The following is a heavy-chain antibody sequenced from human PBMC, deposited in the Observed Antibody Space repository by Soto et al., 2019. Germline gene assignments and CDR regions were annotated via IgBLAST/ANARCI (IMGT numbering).Heavy chain of an antibody. V-gene: IGHV4-59*08. CDR3: ARWYYYGSGSYAAFDI. CDR1: GGSISSYY. D-gene: IGHD3-10*01. CDR2: IYYSGST. Sequence: SETLSLTCTVSGGSISSYYWSWIRQPPGKGLEWIGYIYYSGSTNYNPSLKSRVTISVDTSKNQFSLKLSSVTAADTAVYYCARWYYYGSGSYAAFDIWGQGTMVT. J-gene: IGHJ3*02.